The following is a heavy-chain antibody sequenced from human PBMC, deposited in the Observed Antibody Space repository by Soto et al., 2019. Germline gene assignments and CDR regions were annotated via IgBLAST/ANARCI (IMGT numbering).Heavy chain of an antibody. CDR1: GYSFAGYW. CDR3: ARQIDDSDTGTNFQDYFHS. V-gene: IGHV5-10-1*01. CDR2: IDPSDSQT. Sequence: PGESLKISCKGSGYSFAGYWITWVRQKPGKGLEWMGRIDPSDSQTYYSPSFRGHVTISVTKSITTVFLQWSSLRASDTAMYYCARQIDDSDTGTNFQDYFHSWGQGTPVTVSS. D-gene: IGHD2-8*01. J-gene: IGHJ4*02.